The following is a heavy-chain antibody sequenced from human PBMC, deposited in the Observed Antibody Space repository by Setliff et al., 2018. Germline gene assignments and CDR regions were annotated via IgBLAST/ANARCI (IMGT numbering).Heavy chain of an antibody. CDR1: GFTVSSNC. Sequence: AGGSLRLSCAASGFTVSSNCMSWVRLAPGKGLGSVSCIYSGGSIYCADSVKGRFTISRDNSKNTLYLQMNSLRAEDTAVYYCAKDLRGYDYGGFDYWGQGTLVTVSS. CDR3: AKDLRGYDYGGFDY. D-gene: IGHD5-12*01. J-gene: IGHJ4*02. V-gene: IGHV3-53*01. CDR2: IYSGGSI.